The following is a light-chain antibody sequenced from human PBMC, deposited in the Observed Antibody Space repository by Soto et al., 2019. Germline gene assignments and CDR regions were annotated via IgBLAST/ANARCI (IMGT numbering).Light chain of an antibody. CDR3: SSYTGDNRDYV. Sequence: QSALTQPASVSGSPGQSITISCTGTSSDVGAYTSVSWYQQHPGKAPKLIIYEVNNRPPGVSTRFSGSKSASTASLTISGLQAEDEAHYYCSSYTGDNRDYVFGTGTKVTV. V-gene: IGLV2-14*01. CDR2: EVN. CDR1: SSDVGAYTS. J-gene: IGLJ1*01.